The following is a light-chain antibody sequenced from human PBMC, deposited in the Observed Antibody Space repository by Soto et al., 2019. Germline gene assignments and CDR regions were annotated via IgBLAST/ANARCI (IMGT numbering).Light chain of an antibody. Sequence: EIVLTQSPGTLSLSPGERATLSCRASQSVSSSYLAWYQQKPGQAPRLLIYGGSSRASGVPDRFSGSGSGTDFTLTISRLEPEDSAMYYCQQYSRFSPFGGGTKVDIK. CDR2: GGS. CDR1: QSVSSSY. CDR3: QQYSRFSP. J-gene: IGKJ4*01. V-gene: IGKV3-20*01.